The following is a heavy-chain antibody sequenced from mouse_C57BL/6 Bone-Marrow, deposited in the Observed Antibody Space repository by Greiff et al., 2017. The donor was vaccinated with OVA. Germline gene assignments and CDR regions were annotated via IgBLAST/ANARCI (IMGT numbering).Heavy chain of an antibody. CDR1: GYSFTGYY. CDR3: ARYSPLVPRAADY. J-gene: IGHJ4*01. D-gene: IGHD5-1*01. Sequence: VQLQQSGPELVKPGASVKISCKASGYSFTGYYMNWVKQSPEKSLEWIGEINPSTGGTTYNQKFKAKATLTVDKSSSTAYMQLKSLTSEDSAVYYCARYSPLVPRAADYRGQGTSVTVSS. CDR2: INPSTGGT. V-gene: IGHV1-42*01.